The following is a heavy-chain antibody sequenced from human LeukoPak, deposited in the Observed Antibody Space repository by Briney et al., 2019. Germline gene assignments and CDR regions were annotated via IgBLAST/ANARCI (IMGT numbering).Heavy chain of an antibody. J-gene: IGHJ4*02. CDR2: IKEEGSGK. CDR1: GFTFSSYW. CDR3: ARIYYDSSGYRLFGY. D-gene: IGHD3-22*01. V-gene: IGHV3-7*02. Sequence: GGSLRLSCAASGFTFSSYWMSWVRQAPGKGLEWVANIKEEGSGKYYVDSVKGRFTISRDNAKNSLYLQMNSLRAEDTAVCYCARIYYDSSGYRLFGYWGQGTLVTVSS.